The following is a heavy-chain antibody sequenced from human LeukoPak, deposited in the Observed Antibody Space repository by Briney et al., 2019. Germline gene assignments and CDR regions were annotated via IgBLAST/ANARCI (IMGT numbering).Heavy chain of an antibody. CDR1: GGSISSGAYY. CDR2: IRHSGST. CDR3: ARTGYSSSWYQI. D-gene: IGHD6-13*01. V-gene: IGHV4-30-2*01. Sequence: PSQTLSLTCTISGGSISSGAYYLSWIRQPPGKGLEWIGYIRHSGSTYYNPSLKSRVTISVDTSKNQFSLKLSSVTAADTAVYYCARTGYSSSWYQIWGQGTMVTVSS. J-gene: IGHJ3*02.